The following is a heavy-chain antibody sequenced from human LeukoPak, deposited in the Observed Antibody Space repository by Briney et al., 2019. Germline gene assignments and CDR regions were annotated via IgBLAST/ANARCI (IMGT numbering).Heavy chain of an antibody. CDR2: INPNSGGT. CDR1: GYTFTGYY. D-gene: IGHD2-15*01. CDR3: ARGARTYSAEDAFDI. Sequence: RASVKVSCKASGYTFTGYYMHWVRQAPGQGLEWMGWINPNSGGTNYAQKFQGRVTMTRDTSISTAYMELSRLRSDDTAVYYCARGARTYSAEDAFDIWGQGTMVTVSS. V-gene: IGHV1-2*02. J-gene: IGHJ3*02.